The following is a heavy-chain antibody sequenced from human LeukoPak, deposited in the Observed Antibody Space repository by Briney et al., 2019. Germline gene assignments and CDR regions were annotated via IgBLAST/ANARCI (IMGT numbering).Heavy chain of an antibody. CDR3: ARLPRYNINSGYYCDY. D-gene: IGHD3-22*01. V-gene: IGHV5-51*01. CDR2: IYPGDSDT. J-gene: IGHJ4*02. CDR1: GYSFTGYW. Sequence: GESLRISCKGSGYSFTGYWIGWVRQMPGKGLEWMGIIYPGDSDTRYSPSFQGQVTISVDKSITAAYLQWSSLKASDTAMYYCARLPRYNINSGYYCDYWGQGTLVTVSS.